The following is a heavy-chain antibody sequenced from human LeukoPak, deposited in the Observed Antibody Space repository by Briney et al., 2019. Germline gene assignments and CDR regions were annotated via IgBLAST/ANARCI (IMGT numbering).Heavy chain of an antibody. Sequence: GASVKVSCKASGYTFTGYYMHWVRQAPGQGLEWMGRINPNSGGTNYAQKFQGRVTLTRDTSISTAYMEMSRLRSDDTAVYYCARESVDIVATSFDYWGQGTLVTVSS. CDR3: ARESVDIVATSFDY. CDR2: INPNSGGT. J-gene: IGHJ4*02. CDR1: GYTFTGYY. D-gene: IGHD5-12*01. V-gene: IGHV1-2*06.